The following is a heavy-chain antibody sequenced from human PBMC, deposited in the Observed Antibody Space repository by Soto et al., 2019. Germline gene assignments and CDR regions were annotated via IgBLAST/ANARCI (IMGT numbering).Heavy chain of an antibody. Sequence: QVQLVQSGAEVKKPGASVKVSCKASGYPFTNFYMHWLRQAPGQGLEWMGVIEPSAGSTIYAQKFQGRVTMTRDTSTSAVCMELSSLRSEDTAVYYCARVGAYSDYWSGYYTSLDYWGQGTLVTVSS. D-gene: IGHD3-3*01. CDR2: IEPSAGST. J-gene: IGHJ4*02. V-gene: IGHV1-46*01. CDR3: ARVGAYSDYWSGYYTSLDY. CDR1: GYPFTNFY.